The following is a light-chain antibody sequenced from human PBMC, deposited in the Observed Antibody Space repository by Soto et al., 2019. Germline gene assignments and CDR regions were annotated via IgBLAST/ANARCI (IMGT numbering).Light chain of an antibody. V-gene: IGLV1-40*01. Sequence: QSVLTQPPSVSGAPGQRVTISCTGSSSNIGAGYDVHWYQQLPGTAPKLLIYGNSNRPSGVPDRFFGSKSGTSASLAITGLQAEYEADYYCQSYDSSLSGSNVFGTGTKLTVL. J-gene: IGLJ1*01. CDR2: GNS. CDR3: QSYDSSLSGSNV. CDR1: SSNIGAGYD.